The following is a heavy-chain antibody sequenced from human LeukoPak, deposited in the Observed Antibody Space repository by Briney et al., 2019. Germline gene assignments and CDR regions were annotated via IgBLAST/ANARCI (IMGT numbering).Heavy chain of an antibody. CDR2: IYHSGST. Sequence: SETLSLTCTVSGGSISSGGYYWSWIRQPPGKGLEWIGYIYHSGSTYYNPSLKSRVTISVDRSKNQFSLKLSSVTAADTAVYYCARSAGSTSVLFDYWGQGTLVTVSS. CDR3: ARSAGSTSVLFDY. D-gene: IGHD2-2*01. J-gene: IGHJ4*02. CDR1: GGSISSGGYY. V-gene: IGHV4-30-2*01.